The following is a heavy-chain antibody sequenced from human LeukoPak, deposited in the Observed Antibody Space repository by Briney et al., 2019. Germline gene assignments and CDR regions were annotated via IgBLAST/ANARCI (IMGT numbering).Heavy chain of an antibody. CDR3: TRPLGTDIVVVPAASRAFDI. D-gene: IGHD2-2*01. Sequence: SGGSLRLSCAASGFTFSGSAMHWVRQASGKGLEWVGRIRSKANSYATAYAASVKGGFTISRDDSKNTAYLQMNSLKTEDTAVYYCTRPLGTDIVVVPAASRAFDIGGQGTMVTVSA. CDR1: GFTFSGSA. CDR2: IRSKANSYAT. J-gene: IGHJ3*02. V-gene: IGHV3-73*01.